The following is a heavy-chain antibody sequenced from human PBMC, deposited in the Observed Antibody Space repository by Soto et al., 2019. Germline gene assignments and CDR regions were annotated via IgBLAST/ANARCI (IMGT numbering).Heavy chain of an antibody. Sequence: QVQLQESGPGLVKPSETLSLTCSDSGVSITSYYWTWIRHPPGKGLESIGYIYHTGNTYYNPSLKSRVTSSRDTSKNEVSLRLKSVTAADTAVYYCAREQYNWKLWGQGTLVTVSS. V-gene: IGHV4-59*01. J-gene: IGHJ4*02. CDR2: IYHTGNT. CDR1: GVSITSYY. CDR3: AREQYNWKL. D-gene: IGHD1-20*01.